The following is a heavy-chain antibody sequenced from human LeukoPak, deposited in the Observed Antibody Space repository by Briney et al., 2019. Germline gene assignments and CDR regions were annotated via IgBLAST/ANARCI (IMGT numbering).Heavy chain of an antibody. CDR3: AKDRHAPGRYCSSTTCFPFDP. CDR2: IRYDGNNK. J-gene: IGHJ5*02. D-gene: IGHD2-2*01. V-gene: IGHV3-30*02. Sequence: PGGSLRLSCGASGFTFSNYGMLWVRQAPGKGLDWVAFIRYDGNNKLYADSVKGRFTISRDNSKNTLYLQMNSLRVEDTAVYYCAKDRHAPGRYCSSTTCFPFDPWGQGTLVTVSS. CDR1: GFTFSNYG.